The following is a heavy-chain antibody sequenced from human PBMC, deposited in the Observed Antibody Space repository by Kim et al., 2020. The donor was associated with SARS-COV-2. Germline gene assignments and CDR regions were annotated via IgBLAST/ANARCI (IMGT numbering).Heavy chain of an antibody. Sequence: ASVKVSCKASGYTFTGYYMHWVRQAPGQGLEWMGWINPNSGGTYYTQRFQGRVTMTRDTSINTAYMELSRLRSEDTAVYYCARGSGLRDWFDPWGQETLVTVSS. CDR1: GYTFTGYY. V-gene: IGHV1-2*02. CDR2: INPNSGGT. J-gene: IGHJ5*02. CDR3: ARGSGLRDWFDP. D-gene: IGHD6-19*01.